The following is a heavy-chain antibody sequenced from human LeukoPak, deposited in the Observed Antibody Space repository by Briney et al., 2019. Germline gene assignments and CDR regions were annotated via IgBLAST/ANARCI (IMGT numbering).Heavy chain of an antibody. V-gene: IGHV6-1*01. CDR1: GDSVSSNSAA. Sequence: SQTLSLTCAISGDSVSSNSAAWNWIRQSPSRGLEWLGRTYYRSKWYNDYAVSVKSRITINPDTSKNQFSLQLNSVTPEDTAVYYCARYTYYHDSSGQTAFDYWGQGTLVTVSS. CDR2: TYYRSKWYN. CDR3: ARYTYYHDSSGQTAFDY. D-gene: IGHD3-22*01. J-gene: IGHJ4*02.